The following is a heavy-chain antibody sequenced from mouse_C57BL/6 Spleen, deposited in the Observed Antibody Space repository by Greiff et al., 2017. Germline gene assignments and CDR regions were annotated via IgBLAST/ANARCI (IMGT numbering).Heavy chain of an antibody. CDR3: TTELTMDY. J-gene: IGHJ4*01. V-gene: IGHV14-4*01. CDR1: GFNIKDYY. Sequence: EVQLQQSGAELVRPGASVKLSCTASGFNIKDYYMHWVKQRPEKGLEWIGWIDPVDGDTDYAAKFQGKATITADTSSNTAYLHLSSLTSEDTAVYYCTTELTMDYWGQGTSVTVSS. CDR2: IDPVDGDT.